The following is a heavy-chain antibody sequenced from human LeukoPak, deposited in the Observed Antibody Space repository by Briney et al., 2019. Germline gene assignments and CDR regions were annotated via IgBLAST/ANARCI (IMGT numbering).Heavy chain of an antibody. Sequence: PGRSLRLSCAASGFTFSSYGMHWVRQAPGKGLEWVAFIRYDGSNKYYADSVKGRFTISRDNSKNTLYLQMNSLRAEDTAVYYCAKEVTSQQLVPDDAFDIWGQGTMVTVSS. V-gene: IGHV3-30*02. CDR1: GFTFSSYG. D-gene: IGHD6-13*01. CDR2: IRYDGSNK. CDR3: AKEVTSQQLVPDDAFDI. J-gene: IGHJ3*02.